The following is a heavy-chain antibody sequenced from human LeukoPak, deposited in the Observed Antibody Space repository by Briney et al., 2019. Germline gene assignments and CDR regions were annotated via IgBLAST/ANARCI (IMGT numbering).Heavy chain of an antibody. D-gene: IGHD4-11*01. Sequence: GGSLRLSCTASGFMFGNYGMHWVRQAPGQGLEWVALIWYDGSKKYYADSVKGRFTVSRDNSENTLYLQMNSLRADDTAVYYCARGLQPPVLYGMDVWGQGTTVTVSS. J-gene: IGHJ6*02. CDR2: IWYDGSKK. CDR3: ARGLQPPVLYGMDV. V-gene: IGHV3-33*01. CDR1: GFMFGNYG.